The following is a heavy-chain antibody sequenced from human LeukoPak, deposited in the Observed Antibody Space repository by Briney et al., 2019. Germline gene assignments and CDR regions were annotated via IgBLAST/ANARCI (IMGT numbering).Heavy chain of an antibody. J-gene: IGHJ4*02. CDR1: GFTFSNAW. Sequence: GGSLRLSCAGSGFTFSNAWMSWVRQAPGKGLEWVGRIKSRTAGGTTDYAAPVKGRFTISRDDSKNTLYLQMNSLKTEDAAVYYCTTAPYGDYGYWGQGTLVTVSS. CDR2: IKSRTAGGTT. CDR3: TTAPYGDYGY. D-gene: IGHD4-17*01. V-gene: IGHV3-15*01.